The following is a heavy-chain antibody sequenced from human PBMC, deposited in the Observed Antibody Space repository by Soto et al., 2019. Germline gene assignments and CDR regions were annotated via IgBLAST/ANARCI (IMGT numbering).Heavy chain of an antibody. CDR3: ARTVTTSYYYYGMDV. CDR1: GYSFTSYW. Sequence: GESLKIACKGSGYSFTSYWISWVRQMPGKGLEWMGRIDPSDSYTNYSPSFQGHVTISADKSISTAYLQWSSLKASDTAMYYCARTVTTSYYYYGMDVWGQGTTVTVSS. CDR2: IDPSDSYT. V-gene: IGHV5-10-1*01. D-gene: IGHD4-4*01. J-gene: IGHJ6*02.